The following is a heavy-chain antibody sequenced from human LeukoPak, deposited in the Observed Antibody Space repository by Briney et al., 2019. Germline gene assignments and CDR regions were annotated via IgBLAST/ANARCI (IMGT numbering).Heavy chain of an antibody. V-gene: IGHV3-21*01. J-gene: IGHJ3*01. Sequence: PGGSLRLSCAASGFTFSSYSMNWVRQAPGKGLEWVSSISSSRSYIYYADSVKGRFTISRDNAKNSLYLQMNSLRAEDTAVYYCASINGQNWNHWGQGTMVTVSS. CDR3: ASINGQNWNH. CDR1: GFTFSSYS. D-gene: IGHD1-1*01. CDR2: ISSSRSYI.